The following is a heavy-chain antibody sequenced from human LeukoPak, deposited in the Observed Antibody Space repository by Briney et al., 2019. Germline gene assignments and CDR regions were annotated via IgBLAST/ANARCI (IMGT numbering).Heavy chain of an antibody. CDR2: VYYSGST. V-gene: IGHV4-59*01. CDR1: GGSISGYY. Sequence: SETLSLTCTVSGGSISGYYWSWIRQPPGKGLEWIGYVYYSGSTNYNPSLKNRVSMSVDTSKNQFSLKLNSVTAADTAVYYCARRLGIGYCSGVSFYYYMDVWGKGTTVTVSS. CDR3: ARRLGIGYCSGVSFYYYMDV. J-gene: IGHJ6*03. D-gene: IGHD2-15*01.